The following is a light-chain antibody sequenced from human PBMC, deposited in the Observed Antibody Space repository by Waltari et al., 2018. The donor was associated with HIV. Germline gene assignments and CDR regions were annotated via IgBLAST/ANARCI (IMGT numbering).Light chain of an antibody. CDR2: SNN. V-gene: IGLV1-44*01. CDR3: AVWDDSLNGWV. J-gene: IGLJ2*01. CDR1: SSNIGSNT. Sequence: QSVLTQPPSTSGTPGQRVTIPCSGRSSNIGSNTVNWYQQLPGTAPKLLIYSNNQRPSGVPDRFSGSKSGTSASLAISGLQSEDEADYYCAVWDDSLNGWVFGGGTKLTVL.